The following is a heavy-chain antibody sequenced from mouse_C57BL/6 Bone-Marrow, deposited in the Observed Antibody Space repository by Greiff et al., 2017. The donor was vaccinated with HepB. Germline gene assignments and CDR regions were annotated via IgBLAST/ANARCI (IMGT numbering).Heavy chain of an antibody. CDR1: GYTFTDYN. J-gene: IGHJ4*01. CDR3: ARKGVVLRNAMYY. Sequence: VQLQQSGPELVKPGASVKMSCKASGYTFTDYNMHWVKQSHGKSLEWIGYINPNNGGTSYNQKFKGKATLTVNKSSSTAYMELRSLTSEDSAVYYCARKGVVLRNAMYYWGQGTSVTVSS. V-gene: IGHV1-22*01. CDR2: INPNNGGT. D-gene: IGHD1-1*01.